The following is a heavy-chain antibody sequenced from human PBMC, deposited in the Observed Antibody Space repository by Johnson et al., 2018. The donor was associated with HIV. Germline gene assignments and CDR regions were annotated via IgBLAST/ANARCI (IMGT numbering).Heavy chain of an antibody. V-gene: IGHV3-30*04. CDR3: AKDLNYGSGPVDI. Sequence: QLVESGGDVVQPGRSLRLSCAASGFTFSSYAMHWVRQAPGKGLEWVAVISYDGSNKYYADSVKGRFTISRDNSKTTLYLQMNSLRAEETAVYYWAKDLNYGSGPVDIWGQGTMVTVSS. J-gene: IGHJ3*02. CDR1: GFTFSSYA. D-gene: IGHD3-10*01. CDR2: ISYDGSNK.